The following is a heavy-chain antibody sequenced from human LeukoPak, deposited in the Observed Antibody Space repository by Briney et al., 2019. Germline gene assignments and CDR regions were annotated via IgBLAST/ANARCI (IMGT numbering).Heavy chain of an antibody. J-gene: IGHJ4*02. V-gene: IGHV3-30*04. Sequence: GGSLRLSCAASGFTFSSYAMHWVRQAPGKGLEWVAVISYDGSNKYYADSVKGRFTTSRDNSKNTLYLQMNSLRAEDTAVYYCARAMVRGVHFDYWGQGTLVTVSS. CDR1: GFTFSSYA. CDR2: ISYDGSNK. CDR3: ARAMVRGVHFDY. D-gene: IGHD3-10*01.